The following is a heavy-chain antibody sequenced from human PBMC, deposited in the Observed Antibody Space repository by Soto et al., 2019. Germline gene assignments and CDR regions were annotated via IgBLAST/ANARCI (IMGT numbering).Heavy chain of an antibody. J-gene: IGHJ6*03. Sequence: SETLSLTCTFSGGSISSSSYYWGWIRQPPGKGLEWIGSIYYSGSTYYNPSLKSRVTISVDTSKNQFSLKLSSVTAADTAVYYCAGLYYDFWSGPPSYRDVGGKGTTVPVSS. CDR1: GGSISSSSYY. CDR3: AGLYYDFWSGPPSYRDV. D-gene: IGHD3-3*01. CDR2: IYYSGST. V-gene: IGHV4-39*01.